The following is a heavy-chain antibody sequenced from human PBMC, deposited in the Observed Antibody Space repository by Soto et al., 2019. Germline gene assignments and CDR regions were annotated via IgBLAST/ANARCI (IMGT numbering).Heavy chain of an antibody. V-gene: IGHV3-23*01. CDR1: GFRFSNYA. J-gene: IGHJ6*03. Sequence: EVQLLESGGPLEQPGGSLRLSCTASGFRFSNYAMSWVRQAPGKGLEWVSGISGRGTSPYYADSVKGRFTISRDNSKNTLYQQMNSLRVEDTAVYYCARGEKDYYFYMDDWGKGTKVTVSS. CDR2: ISGRGTSP. CDR3: ARGEKDYYFYMDD.